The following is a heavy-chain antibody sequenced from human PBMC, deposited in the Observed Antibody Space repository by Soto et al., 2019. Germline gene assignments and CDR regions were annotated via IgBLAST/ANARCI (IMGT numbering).Heavy chain of an antibody. CDR3: ARGYGGNSAALDI. J-gene: IGHJ3*02. CDR2: IWYDSSKK. V-gene: IGHV3-33*01. Sequence: QVQLVESGGGVVQPGRSLTLSCAASGFTFSNYGMHWVRKAPGKGLDWVAIIWYDSSKKYYADSVKGRFTISRDNSKSTLYLQMNSLRAEDTAVYYCARGYGGNSAALDILGQGTMVTFSS. CDR1: GFTFSNYG. D-gene: IGHD4-17*01.